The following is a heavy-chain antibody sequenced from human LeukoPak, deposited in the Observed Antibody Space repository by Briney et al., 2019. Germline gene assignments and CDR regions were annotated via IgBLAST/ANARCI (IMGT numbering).Heavy chain of an antibody. CDR1: GFTFSSYA. D-gene: IGHD3-9*01. V-gene: IGHV3-23*01. J-gene: IGHJ6*02. Sequence: GGSLRLSCAASGFTFSSYAMSWVRQAPGKGLEWVSAISGSGGSTYYADSVKGRFTISRDNSKNTLYLQMNSLRAEDTAVYYCANPSYDILTGYRSEYYYYGMDVWAKGPRSPSP. CDR2: ISGSGGST. CDR3: ANPSYDILTGYRSEYYYYGMDV.